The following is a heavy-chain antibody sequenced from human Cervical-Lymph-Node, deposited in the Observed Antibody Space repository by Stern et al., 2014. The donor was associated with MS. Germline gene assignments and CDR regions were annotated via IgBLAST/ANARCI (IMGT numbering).Heavy chain of an antibody. J-gene: IGHJ5*02. D-gene: IGHD4-23*01. V-gene: IGHV4-59*01. CDR2: IYYTGST. Sequence: QVQLQESGPGLVKPSETLSLTCTVSGGSIYSYYWNWIRQPPGQGLEWMGNIYYTGSTIYNPSLKSRVTLSVDTSKNQFSLKVTSMTAADTAVYFCARQRYGGDPMFDLWGQGARVAVSS. CDR3: ARQRYGGDPMFDL. CDR1: GGSIYSYY.